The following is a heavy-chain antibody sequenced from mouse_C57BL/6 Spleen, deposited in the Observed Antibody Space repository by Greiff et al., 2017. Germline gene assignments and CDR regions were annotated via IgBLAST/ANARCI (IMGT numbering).Heavy chain of an antibody. CDR1: GYTFTSYW. Sequence: QVQLQQPGAELVKPGASVKVSCKASGYTFTSYWMHWVKQRTGQGLEWIGRIHPSDSDTNYNQKFKGKAKLTVDKSSSTAYMQLSVLTSEDSAAYYYAILTGTPYFDYWGQGTTLTVSS. CDR3: AILTGTPYFDY. J-gene: IGHJ2*01. V-gene: IGHV1-74*01. D-gene: IGHD4-1*01. CDR2: IHPSDSDT.